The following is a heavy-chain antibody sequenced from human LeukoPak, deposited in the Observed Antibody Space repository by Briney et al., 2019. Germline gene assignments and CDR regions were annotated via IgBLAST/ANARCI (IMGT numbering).Heavy chain of an antibody. CDR3: AKPPHGSGWYTDNWFDP. Sequence: GGSLRLSCVDSGFNVSSVAMSCVRQAPGKGLEWVSAITSSGSTDYTYYADSVKGRFTISRDNSKNTLYLEMNSLRAEDTAVYYCAKPPHGSGWYTDNWFDPWGQGTRVTVSS. D-gene: IGHD6-19*01. J-gene: IGHJ5*02. CDR1: GFNVSSVA. V-gene: IGHV3-23*05. CDR2: ITSSGSTDYT.